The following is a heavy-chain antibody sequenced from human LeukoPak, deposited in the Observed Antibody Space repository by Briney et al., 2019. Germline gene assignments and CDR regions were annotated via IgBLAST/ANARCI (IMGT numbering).Heavy chain of an antibody. CDR2: FYNSGST. V-gene: IGHV4-59*08. CDR3: ASTQQWVASYY. J-gene: IGHJ4*02. Sequence: SETLSLTCTFSGGSISIYYWTWFRQPPGKGLEWIVSFYNSGSTSYNPSLGSRVTISLDTSKNLFYLKLTSVTAADSAIYYCASTQQWVASYYWGQGTLVTVSS. D-gene: IGHD6-19*01. CDR1: GGSISIYY.